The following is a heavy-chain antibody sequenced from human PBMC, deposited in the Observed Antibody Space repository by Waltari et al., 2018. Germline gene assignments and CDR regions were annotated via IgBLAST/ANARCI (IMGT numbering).Heavy chain of an antibody. J-gene: IGHJ2*01. CDR1: GYTFTDYY. D-gene: IGHD6-13*01. CDR3: AADPDIAAAGWYVDH. Sequence: EVQLVQSGAEVKKPGATVKISCKVSGYTFTDYYLHWVQLYRGKGLGWMGLGGAEDGEKIYAQKFQGRVSITEEASTDTGDRELSSLRSEEPAVYYCAADPDIAAAGWYVDHWGRGTLVTVSS. CDR2: GGAEDGEK. V-gene: IGHV1-69-2*01.